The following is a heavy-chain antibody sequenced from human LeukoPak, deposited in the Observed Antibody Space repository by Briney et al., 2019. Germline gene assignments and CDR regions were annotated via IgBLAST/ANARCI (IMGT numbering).Heavy chain of an antibody. CDR2: ISYDGSNK. Sequence: GGSLRLSCAASGFTFSSYGMHWVRQAPGKGLEWMAVISYDGSNKYYADSVKGRFTISRDNSKNTLYLQMNSLRAEDTAVYYCANGGSLEDYWGQGTLVTVSS. V-gene: IGHV3-30*18. J-gene: IGHJ4*02. D-gene: IGHD3-16*01. CDR1: GFTFSSYG. CDR3: ANGGSLEDY.